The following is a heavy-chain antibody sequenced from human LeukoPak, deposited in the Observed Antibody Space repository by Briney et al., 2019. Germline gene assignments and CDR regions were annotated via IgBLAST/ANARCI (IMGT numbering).Heavy chain of an antibody. V-gene: IGHV5-51*01. Sequence: GESLNITCKGSGYSFTSYWIGWVRQLPGKGLEWMGIIYPGDSDTRYSPSFQGQVTISADKSISTAYLQWSSLKASDTAMYYCARLIGSSCYPLSIDYWGQGTLVTVSS. CDR1: GYSFTSYW. J-gene: IGHJ4*02. CDR3: ARLIGSSCYPLSIDY. D-gene: IGHD3-22*01. CDR2: IYPGDSDT.